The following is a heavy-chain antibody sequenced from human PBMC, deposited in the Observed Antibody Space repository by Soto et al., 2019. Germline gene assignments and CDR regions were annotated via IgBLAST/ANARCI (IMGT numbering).Heavy chain of an antibody. CDR3: ARYRTSGSWSKFDY. V-gene: IGHV4-31*03. CDR1: GLTISSASYY. J-gene: IGHJ4*02. Sequence: QVLLQESGPRLMKPSQTLSLTCSVSGLTISSASYYWSWIRQHPGKGLEWVGNIYYNGSTYYSPSLKCRLTVWLDPSKNQFSLRLTSVTAADTAVYYCARYRTSGSWSKFDYWGRGTLVTVSS. CDR2: IYYNGST. D-gene: IGHD6-13*01.